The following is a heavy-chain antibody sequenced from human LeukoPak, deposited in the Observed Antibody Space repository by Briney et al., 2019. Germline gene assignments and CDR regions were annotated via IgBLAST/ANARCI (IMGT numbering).Heavy chain of an antibody. D-gene: IGHD2-21*02. Sequence: SETLSLTCSVSGGSINNYYWSWIRQPPGKGLEWIGHIFYSGSTNYNPSLKSRVTISLVMSKNQISLKLSSVTTADTAMYYCARTDDAFHIWGQGTMVTVSS. CDR1: GGSINNYY. J-gene: IGHJ3*02. V-gene: IGHV4-59*01. CDR3: ARTDDAFHI. CDR2: IFYSGST.